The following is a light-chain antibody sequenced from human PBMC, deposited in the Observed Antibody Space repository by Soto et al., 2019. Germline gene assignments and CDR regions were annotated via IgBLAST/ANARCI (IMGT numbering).Light chain of an antibody. V-gene: IGLV1-51*01. CDR1: SSNIGNNF. CDR3: GPWDSRLSAVV. Sequence: QSVLTQPPSVSAAPGQNVTISCSGSSSNIGNNFVSWYQQLPGTAPKLLIYDNNKRPSEIPDRCSGSKSGTSATLGITGLQTGDEADFSCGPWDSRLSAVVFGGGTKLTVL. J-gene: IGLJ2*01. CDR2: DNN.